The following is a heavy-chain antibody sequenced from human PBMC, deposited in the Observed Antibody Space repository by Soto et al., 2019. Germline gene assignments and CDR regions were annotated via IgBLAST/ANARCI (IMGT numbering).Heavy chain of an antibody. CDR2: IYYSGST. D-gene: IGHD3-3*01. CDR1: GGSISSGGYY. Sequence: SETLSLTCTVSGGSISSGGYYWSWIRQHPGKGLEWIGYIYYSGSTYSNPSLKSRLTISVDTSKNQFSLKLSSVTAADTAVYYCARARKSYELWSGYPFDYWGQGTLVTVSS. CDR3: ARARKSYELWSGYPFDY. V-gene: IGHV4-31*03. J-gene: IGHJ4*02.